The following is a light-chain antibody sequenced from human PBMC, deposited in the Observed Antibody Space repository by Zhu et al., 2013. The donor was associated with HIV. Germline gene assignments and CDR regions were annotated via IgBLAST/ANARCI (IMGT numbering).Light chain of an antibody. J-gene: IGKJ3*01. CDR3: QQSYDTPLT. Sequence: EIVMTQSPLSLPVTPGEPASISCRSSQSLLHSDGYNYLDWYLQKPGQSPQLLIYLGSNRASGVPDRFSGSGSGTDFTLTINSLQPEDFASYFCQQSYDTPLTFGPGTKVDFK. CDR1: QSLLHSDGYNY. V-gene: IGKV2-28*01. CDR2: LGS.